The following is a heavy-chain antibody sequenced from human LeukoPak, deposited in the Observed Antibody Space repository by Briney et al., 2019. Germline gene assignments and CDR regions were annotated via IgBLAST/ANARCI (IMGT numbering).Heavy chain of an antibody. Sequence: PGRSLRLSRAASGFTFDDYAMHWVRQAPGKGLEWVSGISWNTGTIGYADSVKGRFTISRDNAKNSLYLQMNSLRVEDTALYYCAKDTTSAILTATDYWGQGILVTVSS. CDR3: AKDTTSAILTATDY. J-gene: IGHJ4*02. CDR1: GFTFDDYA. V-gene: IGHV3-9*01. CDR2: ISWNTGTI. D-gene: IGHD3-9*01.